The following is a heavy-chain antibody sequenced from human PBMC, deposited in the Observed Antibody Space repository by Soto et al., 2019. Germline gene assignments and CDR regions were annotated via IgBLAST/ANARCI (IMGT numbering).Heavy chain of an antibody. Sequence: ASVKVSCKASGYTFTSYGISWVRQAPGRGLEWMGWISAYNGNTNYAQKLQGRVTMTTDTSTSTAYMELRSLRSDDTAVYYCASGAGTTEDYYYYYMDVWGKGTTVTVSS. CDR3: ASGAGTTEDYYYYYMDV. V-gene: IGHV1-18*01. J-gene: IGHJ6*03. CDR2: ISAYNGNT. CDR1: GYTFTSYG. D-gene: IGHD1-1*01.